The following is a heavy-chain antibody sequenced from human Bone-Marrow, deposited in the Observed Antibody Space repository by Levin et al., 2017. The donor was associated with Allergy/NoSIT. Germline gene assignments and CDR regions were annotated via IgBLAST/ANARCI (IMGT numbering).Heavy chain of an antibody. CDR2: ISISSGST. CDR1: GFNFRNYA. Sequence: SCAASGFNFRNYAMSWVRQAPGKGLEWVSTISISSGSTFYADSVNGRFTISSDNSRNTVYLQMNSLRAEDTAVYYCAKDGGGWNEEFDFWGQGTLVTVSS. V-gene: IGHV3-23*01. J-gene: IGHJ4*02. CDR3: AKDGGGWNEEFDF. D-gene: IGHD1-1*01.